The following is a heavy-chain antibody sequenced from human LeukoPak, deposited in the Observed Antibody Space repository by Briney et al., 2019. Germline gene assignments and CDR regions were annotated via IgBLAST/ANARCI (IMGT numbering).Heavy chain of an antibody. Sequence: PSETLSLTCTVSGGSISSSSYYWGWIRQPPGKGLEWIGTISYSGNTYYNPSLNSRVTISEDTSKNPFALKLSSVTAADTAVYYCARQPIVIVPAAPDYWGQGTLVSVSS. D-gene: IGHD2-2*01. CDR1: GGSISSSSYY. J-gene: IGHJ4*02. CDR3: ARQPIVIVPAAPDY. V-gene: IGHV4-39*01. CDR2: ISYSGNT.